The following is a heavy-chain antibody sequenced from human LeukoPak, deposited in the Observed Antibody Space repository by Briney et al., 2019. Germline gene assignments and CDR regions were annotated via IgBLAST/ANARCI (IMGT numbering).Heavy chain of an antibody. CDR3: ARGLNNRKSGRRFDVFEI. J-gene: IGHJ3*02. CDR1: GGSISTYY. Sequence: SETLSLTCTASGGSISTYYWSWVRRPPGKGLEWIGYVYYSGSTNYNPSLKSRVTISADTSKNQFSLRLRSVNAADTAVYYCARGLNNRKSGRRFDVFEIWGQGAMVTVSS. D-gene: IGHD1-14*01. V-gene: IGHV4-59*01. CDR2: VYYSGST.